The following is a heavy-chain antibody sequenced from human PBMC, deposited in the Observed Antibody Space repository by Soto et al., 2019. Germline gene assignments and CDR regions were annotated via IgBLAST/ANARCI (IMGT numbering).Heavy chain of an antibody. V-gene: IGHV4-4*02. Sequence: SETLSLTCAVSGGSISSSNWWSWVRQPPGKGLEWIGEIYHSGSTNYNPSLKSRVTISVDKSKNQFSLKLSSVTAADTAVYYCARSGQLWHVSFDYWGQGTLVTVSS. CDR1: GGSISSSNW. CDR2: IYHSGST. CDR3: ARSGQLWHVSFDY. D-gene: IGHD5-18*01. J-gene: IGHJ4*02.